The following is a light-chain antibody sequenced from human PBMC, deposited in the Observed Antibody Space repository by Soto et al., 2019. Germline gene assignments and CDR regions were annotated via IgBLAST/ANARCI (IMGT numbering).Light chain of an antibody. CDR2: EVT. CDR3: SSFASSNTWV. CDR1: SSYVGAYNY. J-gene: IGLJ3*02. Sequence: QSALTQPPSASGSPGQSVTISCTGTSSYVGAYNYVSWYQQHAGKAPKLVIYEVTKRPSGVPDRFSGSKSANTASLTVSGLHAEDEADYYCSSFASSNTWVFGGGTKVTVL. V-gene: IGLV2-8*01.